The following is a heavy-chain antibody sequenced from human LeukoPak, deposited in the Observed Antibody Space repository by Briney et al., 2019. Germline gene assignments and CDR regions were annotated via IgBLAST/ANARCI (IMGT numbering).Heavy chain of an antibody. CDR3: AKKYYFGSGTFVYYFDY. Sequence: GGSLRLSCAASGFTFSDYAMSWVRQAPGKGLEWVSTISGGATYTFYADSVKGRFTISRDNSKNTLYLQMNSLRAEDTAVYYCAKKYYFGSGTFVYYFDYWGQGTLVTVSS. D-gene: IGHD3-10*01. CDR1: GFTFSDYA. CDR2: ISGGATYT. V-gene: IGHV3-23*01. J-gene: IGHJ4*02.